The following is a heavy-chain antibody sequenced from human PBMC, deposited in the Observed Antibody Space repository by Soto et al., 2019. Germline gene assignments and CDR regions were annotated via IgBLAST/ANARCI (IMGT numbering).Heavy chain of an antibody. Sequence: GGSLRLSCAASGFTFSSYWMSWVRQAPGKGLEWVANIKQDGSEKYYVDSVKGRFTISRDNAKNSLYLQMNSLRAEDTAVYYCARTPMVYDFWSGTDYWGQGTLVTVSS. J-gene: IGHJ4*02. CDR1: GFTFSSYW. CDR3: ARTPMVYDFWSGTDY. D-gene: IGHD3-3*01. CDR2: IKQDGSEK. V-gene: IGHV3-7*01.